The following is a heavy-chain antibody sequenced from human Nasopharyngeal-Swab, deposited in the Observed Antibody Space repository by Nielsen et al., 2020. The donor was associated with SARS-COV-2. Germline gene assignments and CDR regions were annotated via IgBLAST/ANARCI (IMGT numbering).Heavy chain of an antibody. J-gene: IGHJ6*02. Sequence: GESLKISWSASGFTFRDFYKALSRQGPGKGPGGGSYIRTRGTKTDSADHVKGRFTIPRDNPTNLLFLQMNSLRGDDTAVYYCAREKGYQGLLDYYYHGLDVWRHGPAVTVSS. D-gene: IGHD3-22*01. CDR1: GFTFRDFY. CDR3: AREKGYQGLLDYYYHGLDV. CDR2: IRTRGTKT. V-gene: IGHV3-11*01.